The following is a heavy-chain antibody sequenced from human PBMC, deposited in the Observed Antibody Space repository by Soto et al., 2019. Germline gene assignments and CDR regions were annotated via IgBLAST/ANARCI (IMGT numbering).Heavy chain of an antibody. V-gene: IGHV1-69*13. CDR2: IIPFFGTA. CDR1: GGTFSTFG. J-gene: IGHJ4*02. Sequence: SVKVSCNASGGTFSTFGISWVRQAPGHGLEWMGGIIPFFGTARYSQKFEDRITITADESTNTVYMDLRSLTSEDTAIYYCAKSAPMDAGDKYYYDFWGQGALVTVSS. CDR3: AKSAPMDAGDKYYYDF. D-gene: IGHD4-17*01.